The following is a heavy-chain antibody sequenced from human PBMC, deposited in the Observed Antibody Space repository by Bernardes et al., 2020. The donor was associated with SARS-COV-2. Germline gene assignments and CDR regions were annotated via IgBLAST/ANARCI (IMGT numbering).Heavy chain of an antibody. J-gene: IGHJ2*01. D-gene: IGHD3-22*01. Sequence: SETLSLTCTVSGGSISSSSYYWGWIRQPPGKGLEWIGSIYYSGSTYYNPSLKSRVTISVDTSKNQFSLKLSSVTAADTAVYYCARTPGGITMIVVVPPAYVDLWGRGTLVTVAS. V-gene: IGHV4-39*01. CDR1: GGSISSSSYY. CDR3: ARTPGGITMIVVVPPAYVDL. CDR2: IYYSGST.